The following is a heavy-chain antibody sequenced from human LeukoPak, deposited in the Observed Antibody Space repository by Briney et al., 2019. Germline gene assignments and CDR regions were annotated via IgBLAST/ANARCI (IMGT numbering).Heavy chain of an antibody. CDR3: AVLTPGRRNWFVP. Sequence: GASVKVSCKASGYTFTSYDINWVRQATGQGLEWMGWMNPNSGNTGYAHKFQGGATMTSNTSISTAYMELSNLRSEDTAVYYCAVLTPGRRNWFVPWGQGTLGT. CDR1: GYTFTSYD. V-gene: IGHV1-8*01. J-gene: IGHJ5*02. D-gene: IGHD3-10*01. CDR2: MNPNSGNT.